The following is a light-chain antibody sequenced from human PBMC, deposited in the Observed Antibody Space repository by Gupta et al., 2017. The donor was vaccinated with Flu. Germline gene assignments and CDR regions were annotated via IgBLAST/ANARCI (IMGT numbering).Light chain of an antibody. CDR2: QNN. CDR3: AHRDDSRDGPV. J-gene: IGLJ2*01. CDR1: WANNRSDT. V-gene: IGLV1-44*01. Sequence: NISITGTWANNRSDTGSWYQQTPGAAPKLLIYQNNHRASGAPARFSGAKSGASASLIIDGLQAEDEGIYYCAHRDDSRDGPVFGGGTKLTVL.